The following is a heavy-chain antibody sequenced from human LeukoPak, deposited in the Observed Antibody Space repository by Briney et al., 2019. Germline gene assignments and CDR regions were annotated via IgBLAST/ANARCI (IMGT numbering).Heavy chain of an antibody. J-gene: IGHJ3*02. CDR2: IIPIFGTA. V-gene: IGHV1-69*01. D-gene: IGHD1-26*01. Sequence: SVKVSCKASGGTFSSYAISWVRQAPGQGLEWMGGIIPIFGTANYAQKFQGRVTITADESTSTAYMELSSLRSEDTAVYYCARVGSGSYTAYAFDIWGQGTMVTVSS. CDR1: GGTFSSYA. CDR3: ARVGSGSYTAYAFDI.